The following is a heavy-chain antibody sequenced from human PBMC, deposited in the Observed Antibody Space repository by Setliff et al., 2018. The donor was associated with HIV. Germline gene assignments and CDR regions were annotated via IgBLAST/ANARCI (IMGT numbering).Heavy chain of an antibody. D-gene: IGHD1-26*01. CDR3: ARENSGSYPDFSFYMDV. CDR2: IYTTGST. V-gene: IGHV4-61*09. J-gene: IGHJ6*03. CDR1: GGSISSGYHY. Sequence: SSETLSLTCTVSGGSISSGYHYWTWIRQPAGKGLEWLGHIYTTGSTNYIPSLQSRVTISLDTSKNQFSLRLRSVTAADAAVYYCARENSGSYPDFSFYMDVWGKGTTVTVSS.